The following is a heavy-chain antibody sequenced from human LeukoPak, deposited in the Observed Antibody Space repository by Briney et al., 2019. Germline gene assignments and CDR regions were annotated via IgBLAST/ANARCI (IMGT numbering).Heavy chain of an antibody. V-gene: IGHV3-21*01. D-gene: IGHD3-22*01. CDR1: GFTFSSYS. CDR2: ISSSSSYI. J-gene: IGHJ4*02. CDR3: ARGPTYYYDSSWDFDY. Sequence: GGSLRLSCAASGFTFSSYSMNWVRQAPGKGLEWVSSISSSSSYIYYADSVKGRFTISRDNAKNSLYLQMNSLRAEDTAVYYCARGPTYYYDSSWDFDYWGQGTLVTVSS.